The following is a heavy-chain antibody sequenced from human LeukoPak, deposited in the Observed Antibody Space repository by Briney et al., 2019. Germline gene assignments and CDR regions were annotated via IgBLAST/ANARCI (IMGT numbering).Heavy chain of an antibody. J-gene: IGHJ2*01. CDR2: INHSGST. V-gene: IGHV4-34*01. D-gene: IGHD6-13*01. CDR3: ARVYYSSSYDYWYFDL. Sequence: PSETLSLTCAVYGGSFSGYYWSWIRQPPGKGLEWIGEINHSGSTNYNPSLKSRVTISVDTSKNQFSLKLSSVTAADTAVYYCARVYYSSSYDYWYFDLWGRGALVTVSS. CDR1: GGSFSGYY.